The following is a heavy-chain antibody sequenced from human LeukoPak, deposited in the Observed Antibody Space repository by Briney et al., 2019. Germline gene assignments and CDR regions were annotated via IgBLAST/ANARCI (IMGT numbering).Heavy chain of an antibody. V-gene: IGHV3-13*01. D-gene: IGHD5/OR15-5a*01. CDR2: VGIADDT. CDR3: VRGGIQVSGIDAFDI. Sequence: GGSLRLSCAASGFTFRNYDMHWVRQFPGRGLEWVSAVGIADDTHYPDSVKGRFTISRENAKNSLYLQMNSLRDGDTAVYHCVRGGIQVSGIDAFDIWGQGTMVTVSS. CDR1: GFTFRNYD. J-gene: IGHJ3*02.